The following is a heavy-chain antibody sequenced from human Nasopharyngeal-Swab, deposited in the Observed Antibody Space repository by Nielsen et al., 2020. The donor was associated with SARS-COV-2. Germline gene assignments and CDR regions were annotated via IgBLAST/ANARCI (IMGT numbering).Heavy chain of an antibody. CDR3: ARDIFLEGNYMDV. CDR2: IIPSFGTA. CDR1: AGIFRSNA. D-gene: IGHD3-3*01. Sequence: SVQVSCKASAGIFRSNAISWGRQAAGQGLEWMGGIIPSFGTANYAQKFQSRVTITADESTSTAYMELSSLRSEDTAVYYCARDIFLEGNYMDVWGKGTTVTVSS. V-gene: IGHV1-69*13. J-gene: IGHJ6*03.